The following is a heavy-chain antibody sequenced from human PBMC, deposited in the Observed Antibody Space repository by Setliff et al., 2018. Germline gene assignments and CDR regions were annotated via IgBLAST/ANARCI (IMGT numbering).Heavy chain of an antibody. J-gene: IGHJ6*02. CDR2: ISWDGGST. CDR1: GFTFDDYA. V-gene: IGHV3-43D*04. CDR3: AKDISRYYYGMDV. Sequence: GGSLSLSRAASGFTFDDYAMHWVRQAPGKGLEWVSLISWDGGSTYYADSVKGRFTISRDNSKNSLYLQMNSLRAEDTALYYCAKDISRYYYGMDVWGQGTTVTVSS.